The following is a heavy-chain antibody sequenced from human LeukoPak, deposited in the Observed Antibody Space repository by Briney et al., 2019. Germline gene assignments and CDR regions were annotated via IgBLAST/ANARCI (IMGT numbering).Heavy chain of an antibody. CDR3: ARGTGDIVVVPAAIPGFDP. D-gene: IGHD2-2*02. CDR1: GFTFSSYS. Sequence: GGSLRLSCAASGFTFSSYSMNWVRQAPGKGLEWVASISTSSSYIYYADSVKGRFTISRDNAKNSLFLQMNSLRAEDTAVYYCARGTGDIVVVPAAIPGFDPWGQGTLVTVSS. J-gene: IGHJ5*02. V-gene: IGHV3-21*01. CDR2: ISTSSSYI.